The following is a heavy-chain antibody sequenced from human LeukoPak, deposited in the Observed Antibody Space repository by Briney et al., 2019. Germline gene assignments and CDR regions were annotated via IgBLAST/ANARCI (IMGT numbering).Heavy chain of an antibody. CDR1: GFTFSSHW. Sequence: GGSLRLSCAASGFTFSSHWMSWVRQAPGKGLEWVANIKEDGSEKYYVDSVKGRFTISRDNAKNSLYLQMNSLSAEDTAVYYCASMAGYSSGWYAWGQGTLVTVSS. V-gene: IGHV3-7*01. D-gene: IGHD6-19*01. CDR3: ASMAGYSSGWYA. J-gene: IGHJ5*02. CDR2: IKEDGSEK.